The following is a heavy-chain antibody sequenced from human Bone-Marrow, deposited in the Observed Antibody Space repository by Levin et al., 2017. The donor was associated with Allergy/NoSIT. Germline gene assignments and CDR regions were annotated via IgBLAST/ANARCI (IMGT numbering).Heavy chain of an antibody. J-gene: IGHJ4*02. D-gene: IGHD6-19*01. CDR2: IYSGGST. V-gene: IGHV3-66*01. Sequence: GESLKISCAASGFTVSSNYMSWVRQAPGKGLEWVSVIYSGGSTYYADSVKGRFTISRDNSKNTLYLQMNSLRAEDTAVYYCARDLYSSGWYDYWGQGTLVTVSS. CDR3: ARDLYSSGWYDY. CDR1: GFTVSSNY.